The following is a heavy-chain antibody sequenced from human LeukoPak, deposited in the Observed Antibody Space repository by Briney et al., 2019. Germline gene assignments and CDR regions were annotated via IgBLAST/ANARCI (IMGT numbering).Heavy chain of an antibody. CDR1: GYTFTGHY. J-gene: IGHJ4*02. CDR2: INPNSGGT. D-gene: IGHD1-20*01. Sequence: ASVKVSCKASGYTFTGHYIHWVRQAPGQGLEWMGWINPNSGGTNYAQKFQGRVTMTRDTSISTAYMELSRLRSDDTAVYYCAREYTRFNWNYFGYWGQGTLVTVSS. CDR3: AREYTRFNWNYFGY. V-gene: IGHV1-2*02.